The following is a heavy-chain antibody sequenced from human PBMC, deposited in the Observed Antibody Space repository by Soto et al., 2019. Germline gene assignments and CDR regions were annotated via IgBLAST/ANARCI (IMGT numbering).Heavy chain of an antibody. CDR3: AKCIQVNWKYAAFHI. CDR1: GFPFNSYS. D-gene: IGHD1-7*01. CDR2: ITANEGTT. J-gene: IGHJ3*02. V-gene: IGHV3-23*01. Sequence: GGSLRLSCAASGFPFNSYSMSWVRQAPGKGLEWVSHITANEGTTYYADSVKGRFTISRDSSRNTLYLQMNSLRAEDTALYYCAKCIQVNWKYAAFHIWGLGTMVNVSS.